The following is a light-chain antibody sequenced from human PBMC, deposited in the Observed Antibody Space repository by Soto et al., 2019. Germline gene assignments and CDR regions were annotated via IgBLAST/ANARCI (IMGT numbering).Light chain of an antibody. CDR2: GAS. CDR1: QSVSNTY. CDR3: QQYNKWPLT. V-gene: IGKV3-20*01. J-gene: IGKJ1*01. Sequence: EIVLTQSPCTLSLSPGERATLSCRASQSVSNTYLAWYQHKPGQAPRPLIYGASSRATGIPDRFSGSASGTEFTLTISSLQSEDFTVYYCQQYNKWPLTFGQGTKVDIK.